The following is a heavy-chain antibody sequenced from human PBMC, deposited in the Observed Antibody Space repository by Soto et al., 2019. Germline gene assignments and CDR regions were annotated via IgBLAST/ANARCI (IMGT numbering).Heavy chain of an antibody. CDR2: ISSSSSYI. Sequence: GGSLRLSYAASGFTFISYSMNWVRQAPGKGLEWVSSISSSSSYIYYADSVKGRFTISRDNAKNSLYLQMNSLRAEDTAVYYCARAGNQVATKNAFDIWGQGTMVTVSS. D-gene: IGHD5-12*01. J-gene: IGHJ3*02. CDR3: ARAGNQVATKNAFDI. CDR1: GFTFISYS. V-gene: IGHV3-21*01.